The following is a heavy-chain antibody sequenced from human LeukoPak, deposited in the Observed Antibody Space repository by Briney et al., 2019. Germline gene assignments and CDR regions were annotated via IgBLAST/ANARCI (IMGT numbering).Heavy chain of an antibody. J-gene: IGHJ4*02. CDR3: GRVGPVPWGQAAAQFDH. CDR2: INPSGGTT. Sequence: VASVKVSCKASGYTFTSYYIQWVRQAPGQGLEWMGLINPSGGTTGYARKFQGRITMTRNTSTTTVYMELSSLISDDTAVYYCGRVGPVPWGQAAAQFDHWGQGTLVTVSS. V-gene: IGHV1-46*01. D-gene: IGHD2-2*01. CDR1: GYTFTSYY.